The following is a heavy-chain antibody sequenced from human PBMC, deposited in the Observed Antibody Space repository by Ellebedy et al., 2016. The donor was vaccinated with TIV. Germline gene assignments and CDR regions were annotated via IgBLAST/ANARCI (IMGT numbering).Heavy chain of an antibody. D-gene: IGHD5-12*01. J-gene: IGHJ3*02. CDR1: GDSVSSSNGGA. CDR2: TYYTSKWNN. V-gene: IGHV6-1*01. CDR3: AGGWLRSSFDI. Sequence: SETLSLTCAISGDSVSSSNGGAWNWIRQSPSRGLEWLGRTYYTSKWNNDYAVSVKSRININVDTSKNQFSLQLDSVTPEDTAVYYCAGGWLRSSFDIWGQGTMVTVSS.